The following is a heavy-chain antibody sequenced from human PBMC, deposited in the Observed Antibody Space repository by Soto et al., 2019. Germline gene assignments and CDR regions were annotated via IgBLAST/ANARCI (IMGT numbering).Heavy chain of an antibody. V-gene: IGHV2-5*02. CDR2: IYWVDDK. J-gene: IGHJ4*02. CDR1: GFSLSTSGVG. D-gene: IGHD2-15*01. CDR3: AHRPSYCSGGSCYSGFDY. Sequence: QITLKESGPTLVKHTQTLTLTCTFSGFSLSTSGVGVGWIRQPPGKALEWLALIYWVDDKCNSPYLKSRLTTTNDTPKHHVVLTMTNMYPVYTSTYYCAHRPSYCSGGSCYSGFDYWGQGTLVTVSS.